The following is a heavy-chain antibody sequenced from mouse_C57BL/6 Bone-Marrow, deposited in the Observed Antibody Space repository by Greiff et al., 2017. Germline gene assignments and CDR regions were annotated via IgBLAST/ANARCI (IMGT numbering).Heavy chain of an antibody. CDR1: GFSLTSYG. CDR2: IWSGGST. Sequence: QVQLKESGPGLVQPSQSLSITCTVSGFSLTSYGVHWVRQSPGKGLEWLGGIWSGGSTDKNAAFISRRSISKDNSKSQVFFKMNSLQADDTAIYYCARGFITTVVAHWYFDVWGTGTTVTVSS. CDR3: ARGFITTVVAHWYFDV. J-gene: IGHJ1*03. V-gene: IGHV2-2*01. D-gene: IGHD1-1*01.